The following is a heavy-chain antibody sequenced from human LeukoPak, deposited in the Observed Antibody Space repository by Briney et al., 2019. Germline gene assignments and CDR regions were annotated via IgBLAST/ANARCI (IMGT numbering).Heavy chain of an antibody. CDR2: ISSSSSYI. Sequence: GGSLRLSCAASGFTFSSYSMNWVRQAPGKGLEWVSSISSSSSYIYYADSVKGRFTISRDNAKNSLYLQMNSLRAEDTAVYYCASGNDYSKNFDYWGQGTLVTVSS. D-gene: IGHD4-11*01. V-gene: IGHV3-21*01. CDR3: ASGNDYSKNFDY. J-gene: IGHJ4*02. CDR1: GFTFSSYS.